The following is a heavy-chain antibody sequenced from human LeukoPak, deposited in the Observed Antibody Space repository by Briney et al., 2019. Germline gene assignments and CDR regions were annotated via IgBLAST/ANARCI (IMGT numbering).Heavy chain of an antibody. CDR3: ARAGHYYGSGSYYSNFDY. V-gene: IGHV3-33*01. CDR1: GFTFSSYG. D-gene: IGHD3-10*01. J-gene: IGHJ4*02. Sequence: PGRSLRLSCAASGFTFSSYGMHRVRQAPGKGLEWVAVIWYDGSNKYYADSVKGRFTISRDNSKNTLYLQMNSLRAEDTAVYYCARAGHYYGSGSYYSNFDYWGQGTLVTVSS. CDR2: IWYDGSNK.